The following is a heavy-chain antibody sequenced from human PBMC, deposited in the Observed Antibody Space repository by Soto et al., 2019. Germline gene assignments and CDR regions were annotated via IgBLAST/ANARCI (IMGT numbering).Heavy chain of an antibody. CDR1: GGTFSSYA. D-gene: IGHD2-15*01. CDR3: ARPNVVVVAATYYYYGMDV. J-gene: IGHJ6*02. Sequence: QVQLVQSGAEVKKPGSSVKVSCKASGGTFSSYAISWVRQAPGQGLEWMGGIIPIFGTANYAQKFQGRVTSTADESTSTAYMELSSLRSEDTAVYYCARPNVVVVAATYYYYGMDVWGQGTTVTVSS. V-gene: IGHV1-69*12. CDR2: IIPIFGTA.